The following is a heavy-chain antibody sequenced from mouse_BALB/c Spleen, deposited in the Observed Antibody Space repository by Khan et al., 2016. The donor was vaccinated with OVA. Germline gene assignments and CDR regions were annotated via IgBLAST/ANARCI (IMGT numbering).Heavy chain of an antibody. V-gene: IGHV3-2*02. D-gene: IGHD1-2*01. J-gene: IGHJ2*01. CDR1: GYSITSGYG. CDR3: ARTARIKY. CDR2: ISYSGST. Sequence: EVQLQESGPGLVKPSQSLSLTCTVTGYSITSGYGWNWIRQFPGNKLEWMGYISYSGSTNYNPSLKSRISITRDTSNNQFFLQLNSVTTEDAATYYCARTARIKYWGQGTTLTVSS.